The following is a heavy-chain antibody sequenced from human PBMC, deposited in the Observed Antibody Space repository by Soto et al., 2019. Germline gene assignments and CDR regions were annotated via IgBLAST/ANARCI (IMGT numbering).Heavy chain of an antibody. CDR3: ATSEAQNYGAGYMDV. Sequence: PGGSLRLSCATSGFIFSTYTMNWVRQAPGKGLEWVSSISSGSSYIYYADSVKGRFTISRDNANNSLYLQMNSLRAEDTAVYYCATSEAQNYGAGYMDVWGEGTTDTVSS. CDR1: GFIFSTYT. J-gene: IGHJ6*03. D-gene: IGHD4-17*01. V-gene: IGHV3-21*01. CDR2: ISSGSSYI.